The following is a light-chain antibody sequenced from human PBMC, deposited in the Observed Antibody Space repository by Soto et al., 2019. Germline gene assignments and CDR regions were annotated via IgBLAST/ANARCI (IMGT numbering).Light chain of an antibody. Sequence: DIQLTQSPSSLSASVGDRVTITCQASQAINRYLNWYQQKPGKAPKLLIYDSSKLQTGVPSRFSGSGSETSFTLIISSLQPEDIASYYFQQYDDDIGTFGGGTKVE. CDR2: DSS. V-gene: IGKV1-33*01. CDR3: QQYDDDIGT. CDR1: QAINRY. J-gene: IGKJ4*01.